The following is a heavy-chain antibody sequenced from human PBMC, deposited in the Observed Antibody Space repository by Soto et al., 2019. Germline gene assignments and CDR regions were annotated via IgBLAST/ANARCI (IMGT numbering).Heavy chain of an antibody. CDR1: GFTFSSYA. D-gene: IGHD2-8*01. CDR3: GKNGLRGPNQTEDY. Sequence: PGGSLRLSCAASGFTFSSYAMSWVRQAPGKGLEWVSAISGSGGSTYYADSVKGRFTISRDNSKNTLYLQMNSLRAEDTAVYYWGKNGLRGPNQTEDYWGQGTLATVAP. V-gene: IGHV3-23*01. J-gene: IGHJ4*02. CDR2: ISGSGGST.